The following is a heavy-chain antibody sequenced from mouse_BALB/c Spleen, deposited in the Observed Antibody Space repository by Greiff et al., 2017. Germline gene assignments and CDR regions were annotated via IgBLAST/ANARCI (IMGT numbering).Heavy chain of an antibody. D-gene: IGHD2-4*01. V-gene: IGHV1-5*01. J-gene: IGHJ4*01. Sequence: EVQLQQSGTVLARPGASVKMSCKASGYTFTSYWMHWVKQRPGQGLEWIGAIYPGNSDTSYNQKFKGKAKLTAVTSTSTAYMELSSLTNEDSAVYYCTRERIIMITTGGAMDYWGQGTSVTVSS. CDR3: TRERIIMITTGGAMDY. CDR1: GYTFTSYW. CDR2: IYPGNSDT.